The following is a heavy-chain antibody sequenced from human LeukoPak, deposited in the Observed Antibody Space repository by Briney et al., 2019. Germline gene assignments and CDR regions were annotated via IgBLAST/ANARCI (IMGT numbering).Heavy chain of an antibody. Sequence: SETLSLTCAVYGGSFSGYYWSWIRQPPGKGLEWIGEINHSGGTNYNPSLKSRVTISVDTSKNQFSLKLSSVTAADTAVYYCARSPYSSSWSYYYGMDVWGQGTTVTVSS. V-gene: IGHV4-34*01. CDR1: GGSFSGYY. D-gene: IGHD6-13*01. J-gene: IGHJ6*02. CDR3: ARSPYSSSWSYYYGMDV. CDR2: INHSGGT.